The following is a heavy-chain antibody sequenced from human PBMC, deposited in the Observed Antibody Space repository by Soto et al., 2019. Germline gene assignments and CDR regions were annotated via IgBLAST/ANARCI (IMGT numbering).Heavy chain of an antibody. Sequence: VESLKISCSGSGYSFTSYWIGWVRQMPWKGLEWMGIIYPGDSDTRYSPSFQGQVTISADKSISTAYLQWSSLKASDTAMYYCARSVLMDYYDSSGYPDYWGQGTLVTVSS. CDR2: IYPGDSDT. CDR3: ARSVLMDYYDSSGYPDY. CDR1: GYSFTSYW. D-gene: IGHD3-22*01. V-gene: IGHV5-51*01. J-gene: IGHJ4*02.